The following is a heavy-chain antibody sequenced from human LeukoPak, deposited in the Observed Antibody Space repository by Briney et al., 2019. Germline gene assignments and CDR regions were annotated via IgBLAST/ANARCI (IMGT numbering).Heavy chain of an antibody. V-gene: IGHV4-59*08. D-gene: IGHD5-12*01. CDR2: IYYSGST. CDR1: GGSISSYY. Sequence: SETLSLTCTVSGGSISSYYWSWIRQPPGKGLEWIGYIYYSGSTNYNPSLKSRVTISVDTSKNQFSLKLSSVTAADTAVYYCARVYSGYERLDYWGQGTLVTVSS. CDR3: ARVYSGYERLDY. J-gene: IGHJ4*02.